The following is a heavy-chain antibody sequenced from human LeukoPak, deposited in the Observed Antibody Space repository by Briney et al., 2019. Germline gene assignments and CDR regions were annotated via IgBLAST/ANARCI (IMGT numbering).Heavy chain of an antibody. CDR2: INHSGST. CDR1: GGSFSGYY. V-gene: IGHV4-34*01. Sequence: SETLSLTCAVYGGSFSGYYWSWIRQPPGKRLEWIGEINHSGSTNYNPSLKSRVTISVDTSKNQFSLKLSSVTAADTAVYYCARGLAVAAPGAFDIWGQGTMVTVSP. J-gene: IGHJ3*02. CDR3: ARGLAVAAPGAFDI. D-gene: IGHD6-19*01.